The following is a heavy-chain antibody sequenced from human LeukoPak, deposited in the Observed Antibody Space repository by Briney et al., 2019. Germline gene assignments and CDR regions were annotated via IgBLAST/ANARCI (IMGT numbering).Heavy chain of an antibody. D-gene: IGHD3-22*01. CDR2: ISAYNGNT. Sequence: ASVKVSCKASGYIFTSYGISWVRQAPGQGLEWMGWISAYNGNTNYAQKLQGRVTMTTDTSTSTAYMELRSLRSEDTAVYYCARLYDSSGYYNWFDPWGQGTLVTVSS. CDR3: ARLYDSSGYYNWFDP. J-gene: IGHJ5*02. V-gene: IGHV1-18*01. CDR1: GYIFTSYG.